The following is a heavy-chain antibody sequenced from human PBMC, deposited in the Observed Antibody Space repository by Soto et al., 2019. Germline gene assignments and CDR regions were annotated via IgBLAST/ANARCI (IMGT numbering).Heavy chain of an antibody. CDR3: ARDSRGNHDAFDI. CDR2: IWYDGSNK. V-gene: IGHV3-33*01. CDR1: GFTFSSYG. Sequence: GGSLRLSCAASGFTFSSYGMHWVRQAPGKGLEGVAVIWYDGSNKYYADSVKGRFTISRDNSKNTLYLQMNSLRAEDTAVYYCARDSRGNHDAFDIWGQGTMVTVSS. J-gene: IGHJ3*02.